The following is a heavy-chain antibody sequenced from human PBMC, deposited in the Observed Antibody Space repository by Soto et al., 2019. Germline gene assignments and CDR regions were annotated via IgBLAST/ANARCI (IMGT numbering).Heavy chain of an antibody. Sequence: ASETLSLTCAVYGGSFSGYYWNWIRQPPGKGLEWIGEINHSGGTNYNPSLKSRVTISVDTSKNQFSLKLSSVTAADTAVYYCARGHRDTMIVVVMKYNWFDPWGQGTLVTVSS. CDR1: GGSFSGYY. D-gene: IGHD3-22*01. V-gene: IGHV4-34*01. CDR3: ARGHRDTMIVVVMKYNWFDP. CDR2: INHSGGT. J-gene: IGHJ5*02.